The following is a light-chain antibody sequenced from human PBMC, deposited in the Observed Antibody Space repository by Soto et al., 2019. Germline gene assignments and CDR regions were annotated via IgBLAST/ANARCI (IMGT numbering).Light chain of an antibody. CDR1: QSLVYTDGNTY. V-gene: IGKV2-30*01. Sequence: DVVKTQSPLSLPVTLGQPASISCRSSQSLVYTDGNTYLSWFQQRPGQSPRRLIYRVSNRDSGVPDRFSGSGSGTDFTLKISRVEAEDVGVYYCMQGTHWPLTFGGGTKVDIK. CDR2: RVS. J-gene: IGKJ4*01. CDR3: MQGTHWPLT.